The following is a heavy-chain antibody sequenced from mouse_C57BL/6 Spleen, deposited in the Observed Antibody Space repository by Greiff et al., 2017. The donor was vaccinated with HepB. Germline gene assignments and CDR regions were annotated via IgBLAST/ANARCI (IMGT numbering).Heavy chain of an antibody. D-gene: IGHD2-4*01. CDR3: TVYYDYDGGNFDY. CDR1: GFTFSNYW. CDR2: IRLKSDNYAT. J-gene: IGHJ2*01. V-gene: IGHV6-3*01. Sequence: DVQLVESGGGLVQPGGSMKLSCVASGFTFSNYWMNWVRQSPEKGLEWVAQIRLKSDNYATHYAESVKGRFTISRDDSKSSVYLQMNNLRAEDTGIYYCTVYYDYDGGNFDYWGQGTTLTVSS.